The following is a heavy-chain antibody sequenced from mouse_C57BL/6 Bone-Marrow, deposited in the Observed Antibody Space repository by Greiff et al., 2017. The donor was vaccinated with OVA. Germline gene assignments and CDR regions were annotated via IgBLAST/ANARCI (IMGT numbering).Heavy chain of an antibody. J-gene: IGHJ4*01. CDR3: ARGKVTYAMDY. CDR2: IHPNSGST. CDR1: GYTFTSYW. V-gene: IGHV1-64*01. Sequence: QVQLQQPGAELVKPGASVKLSCKASGYTFTSYWMHWVKQRPGQGLEWIGMIHPNSGSTNYNEKYKSKATLTVDKSSSTAYMQLSSLTSEDSAVYYCARGKVTYAMDYWGQGTSVTVSS. D-gene: IGHD2-1*01.